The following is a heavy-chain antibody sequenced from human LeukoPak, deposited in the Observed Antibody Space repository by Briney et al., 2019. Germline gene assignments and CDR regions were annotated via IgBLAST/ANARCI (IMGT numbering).Heavy chain of an antibody. CDR1: GGAFSGYY. V-gene: IGHV4-34*01. CDR3: ARDSGTTGEVKFDP. Sequence: SETLSLTCAVYGGAFSGYYWSWIRQPPGKGLEWIGEINHSGSTDYNPSLKSRVTMSVDTSKNKFSLKLSSVTAADTAVYYCARDSGTTGEVKFDPWGQGTLVNVSS. CDR2: INHSGST. D-gene: IGHD3-10*01. J-gene: IGHJ5*02.